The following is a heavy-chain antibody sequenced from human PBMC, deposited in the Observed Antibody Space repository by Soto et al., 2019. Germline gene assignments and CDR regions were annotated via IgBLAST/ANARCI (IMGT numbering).Heavy chain of an antibody. CDR3: ARSEIRRQFDY. CDR1: GDSVSSGSYY. Sequence: SETLSLTCTVSGDSVSSGSYYWSWIRQPPGKGLEWIAYISYSGSAKYNPSLKSRVSISVDTSKSQFSLKLSSVTAADTAVYYCARSEIRRQFDYWGQGTLVTVSS. J-gene: IGHJ4*02. V-gene: IGHV4-61*01. CDR2: ISYSGSA.